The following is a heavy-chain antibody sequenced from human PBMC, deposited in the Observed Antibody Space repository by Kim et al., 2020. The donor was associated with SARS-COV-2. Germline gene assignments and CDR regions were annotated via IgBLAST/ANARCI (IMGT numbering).Heavy chain of an antibody. Sequence: SVKVSCKASGGTFSSYAISWVRQAPGQGLEWMGGIIPIVGTANYAQKFQGRVTITADESTSTAYMELSSLRSEDTAVYYCASPEKGRYFVWLSAYYYYYGMDVWGQGTTVTVSS. J-gene: IGHJ6*02. CDR1: GGTFSSYA. CDR2: IIPIVGTA. V-gene: IGHV1-69*13. D-gene: IGHD3-9*01. CDR3: ASPEKGRYFVWLSAYYYYYGMDV.